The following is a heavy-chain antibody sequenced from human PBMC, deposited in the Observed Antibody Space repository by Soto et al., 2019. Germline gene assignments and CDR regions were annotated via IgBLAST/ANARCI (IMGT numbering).Heavy chain of an antibody. CDR1: GGSISSGAYY. J-gene: IGHJ1*01. D-gene: IGHD3-22*01. CDR2: IYYIGST. Sequence: QVQLQESGPGLVKPSQTLSLTCTVSGGSISSGAYYWSWIRQHPGKGLVWIGYIYYIGSTYYNTSLTSRVTISVDTSKNQFPLKLSSVTAADTAVYYCAIYDSSGSRGFQHWGQGTLVTVSS. V-gene: IGHV4-31*03. CDR3: AIYDSSGSRGFQH.